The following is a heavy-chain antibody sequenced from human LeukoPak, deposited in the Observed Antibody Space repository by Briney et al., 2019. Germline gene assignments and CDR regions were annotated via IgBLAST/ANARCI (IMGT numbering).Heavy chain of an antibody. CDR3: AKDRSSTTSCSNY. CDR1: GXNFSNYA. Sequence: GGSLRLSCTASGXNFSNYAVTWVRQAPGKGLEWVSAVTGSSSYTYYADSVKGRFTISRDNFKNMLYLEMNSLRVEDTARYYCAKDRSSTTSCSNYWGRGTLVTVSS. J-gene: IGHJ4*02. V-gene: IGHV3-23*01. D-gene: IGHD2-2*01. CDR2: VTGSSSYT.